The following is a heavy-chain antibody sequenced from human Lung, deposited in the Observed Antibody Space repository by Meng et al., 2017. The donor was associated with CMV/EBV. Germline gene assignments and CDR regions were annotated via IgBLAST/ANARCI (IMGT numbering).Heavy chain of an antibody. J-gene: IGHJ5*02. V-gene: IGHV4-30-4*08. CDR2: TSYTGAT. CDR3: VRVATHTSWYDP. CDR1: GGSNSRYAYD. D-gene: IGHD1-1*01. Sequence: TVSGGSNSRYAYDWSWIRQPPGKGLEWIGYTSYTGATHYNPSLKTRVSFSLDTSKSQFSLRLTSVTAADTAMYYCVRVATHTSWYDPWGPGTLVTVSS.